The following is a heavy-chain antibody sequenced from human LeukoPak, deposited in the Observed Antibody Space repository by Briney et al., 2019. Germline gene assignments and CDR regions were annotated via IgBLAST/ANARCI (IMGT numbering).Heavy chain of an antibody. CDR3: VRDPSGSGFAFDS. CDR1: GFIFSNDA. CDR2: IWFDGSNK. J-gene: IGHJ4*02. V-gene: IGHV3-33*01. Sequence: SGGSLRLSCAASGFIFSNDAMHWVRQAPGKGLEWVAFIWFDGSNKHYAGSVKGRFTISRDNSEDTLYLQMNSLRAEDTAVYYCVRDPSGSGFAFDSWGQGALVTVSS. D-gene: IGHD1-1*01.